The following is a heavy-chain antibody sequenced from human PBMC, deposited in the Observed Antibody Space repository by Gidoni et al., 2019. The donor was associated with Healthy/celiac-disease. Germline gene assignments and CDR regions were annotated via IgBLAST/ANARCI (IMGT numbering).Heavy chain of an antibody. CDR1: GFTFSSDA. Sequence: EVQLLESGGGLVQPGGSLRLSCAASGFTFSSDAMSWVRQAPGKGLEWVSAISGSGGSTYYADSVKGRFTISRDNSKNTLYLQMNSLRAEDTAVYYCAKGPITMIASYVGLGYWGQGTLVTVSS. CDR2: ISGSGGST. CDR3: AKGPITMIASYVGLGY. V-gene: IGHV3-23*01. D-gene: IGHD3-22*01. J-gene: IGHJ4*02.